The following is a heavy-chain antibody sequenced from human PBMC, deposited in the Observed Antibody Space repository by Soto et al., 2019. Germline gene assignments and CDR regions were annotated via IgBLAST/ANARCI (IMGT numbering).Heavy chain of an antibody. CDR2: FSGSGSSV. J-gene: IGHJ6*02. CDR1: GFTFGHYV. CDR3: AKVRASYLSASYFYYGLDV. V-gene: IGHV3-23*01. D-gene: IGHD3-10*01. Sequence: EVELLESGGGLVRPGGSLRLPCEASGFTFGHYVLSWVGHSPERGLEWVSSFSGSGSSVYVADSVRGRFIMSRDLSTNTVSLQMNSLRAEDTAVYYCAKVRASYLSASYFYYGLDVWGQGTTVTVSS.